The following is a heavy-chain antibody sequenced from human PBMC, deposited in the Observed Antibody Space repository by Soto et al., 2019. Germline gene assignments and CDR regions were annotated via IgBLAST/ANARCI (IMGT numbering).Heavy chain of an antibody. V-gene: IGHV4-31*03. CDR3: ARSYNWNEPIDY. J-gene: IGHJ4*02. CDR2: IYYSGST. CDR1: GGSISSGGYY. D-gene: IGHD1-20*01. Sequence: QVQLQESGPGLVKPSQTLSLTCTVSGGSISSGGYYWSWIRQHPGKGLEWIGYIYYSGSTYYNPSLKSRVNISVDTSKNQFSLNLSSVTAADTAVYYCARSYNWNEPIDYWGQGTLVTVSS.